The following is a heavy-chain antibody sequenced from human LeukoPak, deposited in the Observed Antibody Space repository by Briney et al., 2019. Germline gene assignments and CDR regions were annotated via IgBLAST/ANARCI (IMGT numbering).Heavy chain of an antibody. Sequence: SVKVSCKASGGTFSSYAISWVRQAPGQGLEWMGGIIPIFGTANYAQKFQGRVTITADESTSTAYMGLSSLRSEDTAVYYCARSSKDESSGWYGFDYWGQGTLVTVSS. CDR2: IIPIFGTA. V-gene: IGHV1-69*13. CDR1: GGTFSSYA. J-gene: IGHJ4*02. CDR3: ARSSKDESSGWYGFDY. D-gene: IGHD6-19*01.